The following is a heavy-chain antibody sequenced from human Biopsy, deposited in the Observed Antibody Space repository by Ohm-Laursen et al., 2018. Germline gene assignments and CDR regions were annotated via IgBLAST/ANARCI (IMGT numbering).Heavy chain of an antibody. D-gene: IGHD3-22*01. CDR1: GDSISSYY. J-gene: IGHJ2*01. CDR3: ARDRGYYSDRTVPGYFDL. CDR2: VYYTGST. V-gene: IGHV4-59*01. Sequence: GTLSLTCTASGDSISSYYWSWIRQPPGKGLQWIGYVYYTGSTDYNPSLQSRVTISVDTSKNHFSLRLRPVTPADTAIYYCARDRGYYSDRTVPGYFDLWGRGTLVTVSS.